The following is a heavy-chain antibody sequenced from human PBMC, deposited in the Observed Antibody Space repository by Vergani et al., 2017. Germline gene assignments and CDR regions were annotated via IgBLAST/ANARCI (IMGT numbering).Heavy chain of an antibody. CDR2: IDHTGRP. V-gene: IGHV4-34*01. CDR1: GGSFTSYH. CDR3: ARVNTEAKGHLYCDYYMDV. D-gene: IGHD4-11*01. J-gene: IGHJ6*03. Sequence: QVQLQQWGGGLLKPSETLSLTCVVNGGSFTSYHWTWIRQSPGAGLEWVGDIDHTGRPDYNPSLKSRLTMSVDKSRNQFSLTLNSVTATDTAIYFCARVNTEAKGHLYCDYYMDVWGQGTAVTVS.